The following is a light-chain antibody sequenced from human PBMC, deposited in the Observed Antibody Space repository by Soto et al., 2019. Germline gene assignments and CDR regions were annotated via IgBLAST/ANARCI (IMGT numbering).Light chain of an antibody. Sequence: QSVLTQPASVSGSPGQSITISCTGTISDFVVYNYVSWYQQHPGKAPKLMIYGVSNRPSGVSNRFSGSKSGNTASLTISGLQADDEADYNCSSHTISSALQVFGTGTKLTVL. CDR1: ISDFVVYNY. V-gene: IGLV2-14*01. CDR2: GVS. J-gene: IGLJ1*01. CDR3: SSHTISSALQV.